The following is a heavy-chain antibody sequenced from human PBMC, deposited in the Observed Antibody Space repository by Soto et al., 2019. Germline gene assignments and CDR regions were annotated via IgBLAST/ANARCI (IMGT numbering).Heavy chain of an antibody. D-gene: IGHD6-6*01. CDR2: IYYSGST. CDR3: ARVIVAARPNYYYGMDV. J-gene: IGHJ6*02. Sequence: SETLSLTCTVSGGSISSYYWSWIRQPPGKGLEWIGYIYYSGSTNYNPSLKSRVTISVDTSKNQFSLRLSSVTAADTAVYYCARVIVAARPNYYYGMDVWGQGTTVTV. CDR1: GGSISSYY. V-gene: IGHV4-59*01.